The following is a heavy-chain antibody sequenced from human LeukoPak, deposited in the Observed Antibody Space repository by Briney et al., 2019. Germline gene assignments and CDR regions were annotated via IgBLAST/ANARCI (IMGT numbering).Heavy chain of an antibody. CDR2: ISAYNGNT. D-gene: IGHD3-10*01. J-gene: IGHJ5*02. CDR1: GYTFTSYG. Sequence: GASVKVSCKASGYTFTSYGISWVRQAPGQGLEWMGWISAYNGNTNYAQKLQGRVTMTTDTSTSTAYMELRSLRSEDMAVYYCARAMVRGVIGSWFDPWGQGTLVTVSS. V-gene: IGHV1-18*03. CDR3: ARAMVRGVIGSWFDP.